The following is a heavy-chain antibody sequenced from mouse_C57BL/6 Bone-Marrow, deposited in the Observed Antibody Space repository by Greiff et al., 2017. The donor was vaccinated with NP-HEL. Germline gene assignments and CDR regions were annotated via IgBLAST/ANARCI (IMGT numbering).Heavy chain of an antibody. J-gene: IGHJ4*01. CDR1: GYTFTSYG. D-gene: IGHD1-1*01. V-gene: IGHV1-81*01. CDR3: ARHDYYGSNAMDD. CDR2: LYPRGSNT. Sequence: QVQLQQSGAELAMPGASVKLSCKASGYTFTSYGIRWVKQSPGPGLEWIGELYPRGSNTYYNDKFKGKATLTADKSSSTAYMELRSLTSEDAAVYFCARHDYYGSNAMDDWGQGTSVTVSS.